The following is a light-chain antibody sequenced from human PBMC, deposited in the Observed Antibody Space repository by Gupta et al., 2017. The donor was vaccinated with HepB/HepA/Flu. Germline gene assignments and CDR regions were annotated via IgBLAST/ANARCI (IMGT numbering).Light chain of an antibody. Sequence: SSELTPASAVSLALRQTVRNTCDGDSLRSYYASWYQQKPGQATVLVIYGNINRPSGIPDRFSGASSGNTASLTINGVQAGDEADYYCKLWDTSSNRAVFGGGTKLTVL. J-gene: IGLJ3*02. CDR1: SLRSYY. CDR3: KLWDTSSNRAV. CDR2: GNI. V-gene: IGLV3-19*01.